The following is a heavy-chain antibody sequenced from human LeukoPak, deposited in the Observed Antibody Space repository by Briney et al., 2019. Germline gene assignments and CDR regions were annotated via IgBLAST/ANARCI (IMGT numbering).Heavy chain of an antibody. Sequence: GGSLRLSCSASGFNFNDYTMHWVRQAPGKGLEWVSVITWDVVTTYYADSVKGRFTISRDNAKNSLYLQMNSLRAEDTALYYCARGGENYDYVWGSFIHFDYWGQGTLVTVSS. CDR2: ITWDVVTT. V-gene: IGHV3-43*01. J-gene: IGHJ4*02. CDR1: GFNFNDYT. CDR3: ARGGENYDYVWGSFIHFDY. D-gene: IGHD3-16*01.